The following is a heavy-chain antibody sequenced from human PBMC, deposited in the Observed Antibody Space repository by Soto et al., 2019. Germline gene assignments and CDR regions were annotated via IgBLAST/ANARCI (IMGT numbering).Heavy chain of an antibody. J-gene: IGHJ5*02. D-gene: IGHD4-17*01. CDR1: GFTFSMFS. CDR2: ISSNGDST. V-gene: IGHV3-64D*06. Sequence: QPGGSLRLSCSASGFTFSMFSMHWVRQAPGKGLEYVSGISSNGDSTYYADSVKGRFTISRDNSKNTLYLQMSSLRAVDTAVYYCVHPRSTVQLPPTCGQGTLVTVSS. CDR3: VHPRSTVQLPPT.